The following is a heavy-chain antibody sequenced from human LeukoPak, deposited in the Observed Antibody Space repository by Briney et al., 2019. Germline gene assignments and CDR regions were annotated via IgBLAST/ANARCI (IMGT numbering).Heavy chain of an antibody. Sequence: PGGSLRLSCAASGFTFSSYEMNWVRQAPGKGLEWVASIKRDGSEMYYVDSVKGRFTISRDNAKNSVYLQMNSLRADDTGVYYCNSGGSPYWGPGTLVTVSS. D-gene: IGHD2-15*01. CDR1: GFTFSSYE. J-gene: IGHJ4*02. CDR3: NSGGSPY. V-gene: IGHV3-7*02. CDR2: IKRDGSEM.